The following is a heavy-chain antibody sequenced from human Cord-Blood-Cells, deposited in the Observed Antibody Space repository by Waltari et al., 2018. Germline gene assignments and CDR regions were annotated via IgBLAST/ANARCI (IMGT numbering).Heavy chain of an antibody. V-gene: IGHV1-69*01. CDR1: GGTFSSYA. D-gene: IGHD4-4*01. CDR2: IIPIFGTA. CDR3: AVMTTVTMSTYYYYGMDV. Sequence: QVQLVQSGAEVKKPGSSVKVSCKASGGTFSSYAISWVRQAPGQGLEWMGGIIPIFGTANYAQKFQGRVTITADESTSTAYMELSSLRSEDTAVYYCAVMTTVTMSTYYYYGMDVWGQGTTVTVSS. J-gene: IGHJ6*02.